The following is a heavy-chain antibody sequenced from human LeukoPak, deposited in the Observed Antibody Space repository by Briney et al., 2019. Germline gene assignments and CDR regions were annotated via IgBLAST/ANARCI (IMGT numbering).Heavy chain of an antibody. CDR3: VRDGVGTTPYDC. CDR2: ISPDGRNI. CDR1: RFTLSDSW. D-gene: IGHD1-26*01. J-gene: IGHJ4*02. Sequence: GGSLRLSCAASRFTLSDSWMNWVRQAPGKGPVWVSHISPDGRNIAYADSVKGRFTISRDSAKNTLYLQMNSLRVGDTAVYYCVRDGVGTTPYDCWGQGTLVTVSS. V-gene: IGHV3-74*01.